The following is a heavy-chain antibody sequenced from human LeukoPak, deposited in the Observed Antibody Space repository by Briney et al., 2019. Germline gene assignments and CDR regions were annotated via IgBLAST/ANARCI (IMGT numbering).Heavy chain of an antibody. CDR1: GSSFTSYR. J-gene: IGHJ5*02. Sequence: GESLKISCKGAGSSFTSYRMGWVRPMPGKGLEWMGIIYPGDSDTRYSPSFQGQVTISADKSISTAYLQWSSLKASATAMYYCARQGGGKFDPWGQGTLVTVSS. D-gene: IGHD3-16*01. V-gene: IGHV5-51*01. CDR3: ARQGGGKFDP. CDR2: IYPGDSDT.